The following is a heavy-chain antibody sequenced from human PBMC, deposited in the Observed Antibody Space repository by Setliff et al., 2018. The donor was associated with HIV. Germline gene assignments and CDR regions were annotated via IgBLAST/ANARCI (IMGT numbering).Heavy chain of an antibody. CDR3: ARDHIDWPEGPDY. D-gene: IGHD3-9*01. J-gene: IGHJ4*02. CDR2: INPTGGST. Sequence: ASVKVSCKPSGYSFTNHYMHWVRQAPGQGLEWMGVINPTGGSTRNTQKFQGRVTMTTDTSTTTAYMELRSLRSDDTAMYFCARDHIDWPEGPDYWGQGTLVTVSS. V-gene: IGHV1-46*01. CDR1: GYSFTNHY.